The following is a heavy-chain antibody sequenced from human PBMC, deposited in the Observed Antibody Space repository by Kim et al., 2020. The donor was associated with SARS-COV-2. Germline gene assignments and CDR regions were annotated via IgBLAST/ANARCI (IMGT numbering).Heavy chain of an antibody. CDR1: GFTFTTHA. J-gene: IGHJ5*02. Sequence: GGSLRLSCAASGFTFTTHAMTWVRQAPGKGLDWVSSISKSGLNTDYAESVKGRFTISRDDSKDTLFLQMNSLEAEDTAVYYCAKDPPLYSSDWSDENHWGQGTLVTVSS. V-gene: IGHV3-23*01. CDR2: ISKSGLNT. D-gene: IGHD6-19*01. CDR3: AKDPPLYSSDWSDENH.